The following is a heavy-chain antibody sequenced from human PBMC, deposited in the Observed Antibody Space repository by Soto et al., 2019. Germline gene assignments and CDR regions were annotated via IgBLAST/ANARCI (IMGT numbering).Heavy chain of an antibody. CDR1: GDSISSGGYY. Sequence: SETLSLTCTVSGDSISSGGYYWSWIRQHPGKGLEWIGSIYYSGAAYYNPSLQSRVFTSVDTSRNQFSLKLTSVTAADTAVYYCAGGFLSPPLHDSGTSTWFDPWGLGTLVTVSS. CDR3: AGGFLSPPLHDSGTSTWFDP. CDR2: IYYSGAA. V-gene: IGHV4-31*03. D-gene: IGHD3-10*01. J-gene: IGHJ5*02.